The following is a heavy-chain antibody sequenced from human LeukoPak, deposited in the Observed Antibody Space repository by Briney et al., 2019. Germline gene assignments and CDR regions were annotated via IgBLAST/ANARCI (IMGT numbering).Heavy chain of an antibody. CDR1: GFTFSSYG. CDR2: IWYDGSNK. CDR3: AKGSVAVAGIVDY. Sequence: PGGSLRLSCAASGFTFSSYGMHWVRQAPGKGLEWVAVIWYDGSNKYYADSVKGRFTISRDNSKNTLYLQMNSLRAEDTAVYYCAKGSVAVAGIVDYWGQGTLVTVSS. V-gene: IGHV3-33*06. J-gene: IGHJ4*02. D-gene: IGHD6-19*01.